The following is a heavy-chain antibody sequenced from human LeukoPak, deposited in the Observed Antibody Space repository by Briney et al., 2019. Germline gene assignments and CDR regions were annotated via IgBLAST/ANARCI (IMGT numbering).Heavy chain of an antibody. CDR2: ISAYNGNT. CDR1: GYTLTSYG. D-gene: IGHD5-12*01. J-gene: IGHJ4*02. Sequence: ASVKVSCKASGYTLTSYGISWVRQAPGQGLEWMGWISAYNGNTNYAQKLQGRVTMTTDTSTSTACMELRSLRSDDTAVYYCARAKRGYSGYDFTEVIDYWGQGTLVTVSS. V-gene: IGHV1-18*04. CDR3: ARAKRGYSGYDFTEVIDY.